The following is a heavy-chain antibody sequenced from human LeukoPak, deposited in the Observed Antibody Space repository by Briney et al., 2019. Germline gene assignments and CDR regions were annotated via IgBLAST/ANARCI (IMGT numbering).Heavy chain of an antibody. V-gene: IGHV4-59*01. CDR3: ASPGYFYGSGSVDDAFDI. CDR2: IYYSGST. CDR1: GGSMSSYY. D-gene: IGHD3-10*01. J-gene: IGHJ3*02. Sequence: SETLSLTCTVSGGSMSSYYWSWIRQPPGKGLEWIGYIYYSGSTNYNPSLKSRVTISVDTSKNQFSLRLSSVTAADTAVYYCASPGYFYGSGSVDDAFDIWGQGTMVTVS.